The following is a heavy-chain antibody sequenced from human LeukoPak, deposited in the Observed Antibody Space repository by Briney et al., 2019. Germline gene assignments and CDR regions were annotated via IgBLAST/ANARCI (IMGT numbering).Heavy chain of an antibody. D-gene: IGHD6-13*01. J-gene: IGHJ6*02. CDR1: GYTFTTYD. CDR2: MTPNSGNT. V-gene: IGHV1-8*01. CDR3: ARGRRKGSSWPGGMDV. Sequence: GASVKVSCKASGYTFTTYDINWVRQATGQGLEWMGWMTPNSGNTGYAQKFQGRVTMTRNTSISTAYMELSSLRSEDTAVYYCARGRRKGSSWPGGMDVWGQGTTVTVSS.